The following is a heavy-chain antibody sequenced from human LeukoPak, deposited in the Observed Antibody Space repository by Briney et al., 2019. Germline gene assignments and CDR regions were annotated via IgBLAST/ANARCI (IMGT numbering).Heavy chain of an antibody. Sequence: SETLSLTCTVSGGSISSSSYYWGWIRQPPGKGLEWIGSIYYSGSTYYNPSLKSRVTISVDTSKNQFSLKLSSVAAADEAVYYCARHFAGYQWPYYFDYWGQGTLVTVSS. CDR2: IYYSGST. CDR1: GGSISSSSYY. D-gene: IGHD6-19*01. CDR3: ARHFAGYQWPYYFDY. J-gene: IGHJ4*02. V-gene: IGHV4-39*01.